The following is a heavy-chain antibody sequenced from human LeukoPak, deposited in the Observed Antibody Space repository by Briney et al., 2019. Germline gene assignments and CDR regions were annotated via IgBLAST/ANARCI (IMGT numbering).Heavy chain of an antibody. CDR3: ASRGRGHCSSTSCPDYYYYYMDV. CDR2: IIPIFGTA. J-gene: IGHJ6*03. Sequence: SVKVSCKASGGTFSSYAISWVRQAPGQGLEWMGGIIPIFGTANYAQKFQGRVTITADESTSTAYMELGSLRSEDTAVYYCASRGRGHCSSTSCPDYYYYYMDVWGKGTTVTVSS. CDR1: GGTFSSYA. V-gene: IGHV1-69*13. D-gene: IGHD2-2*01.